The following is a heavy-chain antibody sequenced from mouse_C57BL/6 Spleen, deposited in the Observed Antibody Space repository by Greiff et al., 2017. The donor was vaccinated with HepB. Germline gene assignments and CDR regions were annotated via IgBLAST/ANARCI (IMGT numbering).Heavy chain of an antibody. CDR2: IYPGDGDT. CDR3: ARTYGGRVFDY. D-gene: IGHD1-1*01. J-gene: IGHJ2*01. V-gene: IGHV1-82*01. CDR1: GYAFSSSW. Sequence: VQLQQSGPELVKPGASVKISCKASGYAFSSSWMNWVKQRPGKGLEWIGRIYPGDGDTNYNGKFKGKATLTADKSSSTAYMQLSSLTSEDSAVYFCARTYGGRVFDYWGQGTTLTVSS.